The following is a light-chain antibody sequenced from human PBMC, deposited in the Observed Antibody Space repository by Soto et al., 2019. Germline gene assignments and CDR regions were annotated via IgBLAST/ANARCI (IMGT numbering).Light chain of an antibody. J-gene: IGKJ1*01. CDR1: QSVSSN. CDR3: QQYKDWWT. V-gene: IGKV3-15*01. CDR2: AAS. Sequence: EIVMTQSPATLSVSPGERATLSCRASQSVSSNLAWYQQKPGQAPRLLIYAASTRATGIPARFSGSGSGTEFTLTISSLQSEDFAVYYCQQYKDWWTFGQGTKVDIK.